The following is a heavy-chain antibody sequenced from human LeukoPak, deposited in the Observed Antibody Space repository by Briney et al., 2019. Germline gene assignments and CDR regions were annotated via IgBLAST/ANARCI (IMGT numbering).Heavy chain of an antibody. CDR1: GYTFTSYG. V-gene: IGHV1-18*01. D-gene: IGHD1-26*01. J-gene: IGHJ6*02. CDR3: ARDRKVGATSSRGPIRLYYYGMDV. CDR2: ISAYNGNT. Sequence: GASVKVSCKASGYTFTSYGISWVRQAPGQGLEWMGWISAYNGNTNYAQKLQGRVTMTTDTSTSTAYMELRSLRSDDTAVYYCARDRKVGATSSRGPIRLYYYGMDVLGQGTTVTVSS.